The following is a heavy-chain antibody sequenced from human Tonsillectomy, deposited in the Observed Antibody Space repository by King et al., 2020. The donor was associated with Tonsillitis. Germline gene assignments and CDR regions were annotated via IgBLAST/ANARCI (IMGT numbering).Heavy chain of an antibody. CDR1: GFTFSDAW. J-gene: IGHJ4*02. CDR2: IKSKTDGGTT. D-gene: IGHD3-22*01. V-gene: IGHV3-15*01. Sequence: EVQLVESGGGLVKPGGSLRLSCAASGFTFSDAWMTWVRQAPGKGLEWVGRIKSKTDGGTTDYAAPAKGRFTISRDDSKNTLYLQMNSLKTEDTAVYYCTTSYYYDSSAYGKWGQGTLVTVSS. CDR3: TTSYYYDSSAYGK.